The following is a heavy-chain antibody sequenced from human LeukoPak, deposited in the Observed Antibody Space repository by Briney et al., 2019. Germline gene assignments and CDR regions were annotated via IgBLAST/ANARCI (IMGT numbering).Heavy chain of an antibody. CDR3: ARAQDYYDSSGYLGYYGMDV. D-gene: IGHD3-22*01. V-gene: IGHV4-31*03. CDR2: IYYSGST. Sequence: PSETLSLTCTVSGGSISSGGYYWSWIRQHPGKGLEWIVYIYYSGSTYYNPSLKSRVTISVDTSKNQLSLKLSSVTAADTAVYFCARAQDYYDSSGYLGYYGMDVWGQGTTVTVSS. CDR1: GGSISSGGYY. J-gene: IGHJ6*02.